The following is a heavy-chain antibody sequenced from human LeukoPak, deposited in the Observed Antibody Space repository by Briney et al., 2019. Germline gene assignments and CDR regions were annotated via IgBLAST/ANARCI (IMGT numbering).Heavy chain of an antibody. D-gene: IGHD5-18*01. CDR1: GFTVSSNY. CDR2: IYSGGST. J-gene: IGHJ4*02. Sequence: GGSLRLSCVASGFTVSSNYMSWVRQAPGKGLEWVSVIYSGGSTYYADSVKGRFTISRDNSKNTLYLQMNSLRAEDTAVYYCATINVDTAMVLDYWGQGTLVTVSS. CDR3: ATINVDTAMVLDY. V-gene: IGHV3-66*01.